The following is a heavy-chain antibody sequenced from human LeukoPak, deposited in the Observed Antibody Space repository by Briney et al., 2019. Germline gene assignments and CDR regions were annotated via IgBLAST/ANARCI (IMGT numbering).Heavy chain of an antibody. V-gene: IGHV3-64*01. CDR1: GFTFSSYA. CDR2: ISSNGGST. D-gene: IGHD1-26*01. Sequence: GGSLRLSCAASGFTFSSYAMHWVRQAPGKGLEYVSAISSNGGSTYYANSVKGRFTISRDNSKNTLYLQMGSLRAEDMAVYYCARSSGSSIGDVDYWGQGTLVTVSS. CDR3: ARSSGSSIGDVDY. J-gene: IGHJ4*02.